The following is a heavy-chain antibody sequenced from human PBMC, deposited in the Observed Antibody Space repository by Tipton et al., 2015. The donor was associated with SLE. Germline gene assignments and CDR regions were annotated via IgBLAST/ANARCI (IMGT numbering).Heavy chain of an antibody. CDR1: GFSFSSYG. CDR3: AKQSVEGSYFDY. J-gene: IGHJ4*02. CDR2: IHYDGSNK. D-gene: IGHD3-10*01. V-gene: IGHV3-30*02. Sequence: SLRLSCAASGFSFSSYGMHWVRQAPGKGLQWVAFIHYDGSNKYYADSVKGRFTISRDNSKNTLYLQINSLRAEDTAVYYCAKQSVEGSYFDYWGQGTLVTVSS.